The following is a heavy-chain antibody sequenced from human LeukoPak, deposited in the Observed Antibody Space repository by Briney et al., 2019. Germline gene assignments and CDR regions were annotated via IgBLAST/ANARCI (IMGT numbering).Heavy chain of an antibody. CDR2: IWYDGSNK. Sequence: GRSLRLSCAASAFTFSSYGMHWGRQAPGKGLEWVALIWYDGSNKYYADSVKGRFTISRDNSKNTLYLQMNSLRAEDTAVYYCARAGHDYGDYDPFDYWGQGTLVTVSS. CDR3: ARAGHDYGDYDPFDY. J-gene: IGHJ4*02. V-gene: IGHV3-33*01. CDR1: AFTFSSYG. D-gene: IGHD4-17*01.